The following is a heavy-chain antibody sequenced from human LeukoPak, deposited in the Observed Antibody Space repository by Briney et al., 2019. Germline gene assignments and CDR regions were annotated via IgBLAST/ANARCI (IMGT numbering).Heavy chain of an antibody. CDR1: GLTFSNYV. J-gene: IGHJ5*02. CDR2: ISASGATT. D-gene: IGHD3-10*01. CDR3: ASLTYYGSGSYIDA. V-gene: IGHV3-23*01. Sequence: GRPLRLSCAASGLTFSNYVMSWVRQAPGKGLEWVSGISASGATTYFADSVKDRFTISRDHSRNTLSLEMNSLRAEDTAVYYCASLTYYGSGSYIDAWGQGTLVTVSS.